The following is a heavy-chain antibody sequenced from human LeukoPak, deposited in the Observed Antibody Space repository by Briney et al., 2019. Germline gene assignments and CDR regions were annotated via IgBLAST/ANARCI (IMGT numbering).Heavy chain of an antibody. CDR2: IYYSGST. CDR1: GGSISSYY. CDR3: ARDRGYGSGSYYESWFDP. D-gene: IGHD3-10*01. Sequence: SETLSLTCTVSGGSISSYYWSWIRQPPGEGLEWIGYIYYSGSTYYNPSLKSRVTISVDTSKNQFSLKLSSVTAADTAVYYCARDRGYGSGSYYESWFDPWGQGTLVTVSS. J-gene: IGHJ5*02. V-gene: IGHV4-59*12.